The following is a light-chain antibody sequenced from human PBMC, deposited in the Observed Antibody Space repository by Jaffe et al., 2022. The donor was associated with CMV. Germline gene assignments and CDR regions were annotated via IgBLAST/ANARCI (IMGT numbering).Light chain of an antibody. CDR1: LGINNR. CDR2: AAS. J-gene: IGKJ3*01. V-gene: IGKV1-27*01. Sequence: DIQMTQSPSSLSASVGDRVTITCRASLGINNRLAWYQQQPGKVPKLLIYAASTLQPGVPSRFSGSGSGTHFTLTIGSLQPDDVATYFCQNYYDAPRIFGPGTRVDIK. CDR3: QNYYDAPRI.